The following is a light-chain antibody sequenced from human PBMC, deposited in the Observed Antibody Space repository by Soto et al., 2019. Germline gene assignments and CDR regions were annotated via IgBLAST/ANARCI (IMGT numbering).Light chain of an antibody. CDR1: QSVSSYY. CDR2: GAS. V-gene: IGKV3-20*01. Sequence: EIVLTQSPGTLSLSPGERATLSCRASQSVSSYYLAWYRLKPGQAPRLLIYGASNRATGIPDRFSGSGSGTDFTLTISRLEPEDCTVYYCQQYGSSPWTFGQGTKVEIK. CDR3: QQYGSSPWT. J-gene: IGKJ1*01.